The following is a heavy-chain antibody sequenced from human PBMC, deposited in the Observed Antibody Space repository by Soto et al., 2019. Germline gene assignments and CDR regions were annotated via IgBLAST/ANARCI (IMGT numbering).Heavy chain of an antibody. CDR2: INPSSGRT. V-gene: IGHV1-46*01. CDR1: GYTFTSYS. CDR3: ARDHNFGFILYAMDV. J-gene: IGHJ6*02. D-gene: IGHD2-15*01. Sequence: ASVKVSCKASGYTFTSYSMHGVRQAPGQGLEWMGIINPSSGRTSYAQNFQGRVTMTSDTSTSIVYMEMSSLKSEDTAVYYCARDHNFGFILYAMDVWGQGTTVTVPS.